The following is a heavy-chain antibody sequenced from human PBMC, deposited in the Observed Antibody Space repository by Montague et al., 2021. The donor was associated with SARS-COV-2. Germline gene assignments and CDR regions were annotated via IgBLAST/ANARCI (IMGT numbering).Heavy chain of an antibody. J-gene: IGHJ4*02. CDR2: VYYRGDT. V-gene: IGHV4-59*08. D-gene: IGHD3-16*01. Sequence: SETLSLTCTVSGGSISSDYWTWIRPPPRKGLEWIGFVYYRGDTYYNPSLRGRVTISVDTSSNHFSLTLSSVTAADTAIYYCARHYDHSSRVDSWGQGTLVTVSS. CDR3: ARHYDHSSRVDS. CDR1: GGSISSDY.